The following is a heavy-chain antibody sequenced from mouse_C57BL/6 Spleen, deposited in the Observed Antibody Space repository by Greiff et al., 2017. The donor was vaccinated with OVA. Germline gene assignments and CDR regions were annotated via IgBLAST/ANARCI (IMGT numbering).Heavy chain of an antibody. D-gene: IGHD2-4*01. Sequence: VQLQQSGPVLVKPGASVKMSCKASGYTFTDYYMNWVKQSHGKSLEWIGVINPYNGGTSYNQKFKGKATLTVDKSSSTAYMELNSLTSEDSAVYYCARRDDYDVDYFDYWGQGTTLTVSS. V-gene: IGHV1-19*01. J-gene: IGHJ2*01. CDR1: GYTFTDYY. CDR2: INPYNGGT. CDR3: ARRDDYDVDYFDY.